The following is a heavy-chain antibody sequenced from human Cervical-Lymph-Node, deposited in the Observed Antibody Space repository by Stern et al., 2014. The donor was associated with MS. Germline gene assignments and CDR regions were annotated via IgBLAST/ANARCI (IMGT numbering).Heavy chain of an antibody. CDR1: GYSFATYW. CDR3: ARPGDDTAKYGLDV. Sequence: EVQLVESGAEVKKPGESLKISCKGSGYSFATYWIGWVRQMPGKGLEWMGIIYPGAADTRYSPSFQGQVTISADKSVSTAYLHWSSLKASDTAMYYCARPGDDTAKYGLDVWGQGTTVTVSS. CDR2: IYPGAADT. J-gene: IGHJ6*02. V-gene: IGHV5-51*03. D-gene: IGHD5-18*01.